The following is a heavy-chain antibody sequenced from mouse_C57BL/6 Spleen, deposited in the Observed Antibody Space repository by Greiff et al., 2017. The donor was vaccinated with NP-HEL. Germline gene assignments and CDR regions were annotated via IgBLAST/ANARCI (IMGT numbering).Heavy chain of an antibody. D-gene: IGHD1-1*01. CDR2: IYPSDSDT. J-gene: IGHJ2*01. CDR1: GYTFTSYW. V-gene: IGHV1-61*01. CDR3: ASQGTYYGSISYYFDY. Sequence: QVQLKQPGAELVRPGSSVKLSCKASGYTFTSYWMDWVKQRPGQGLEWIGNIYPSDSDTHYNQKFKDKATLTVDKSSSTAYMQLSSLTSEDSAVYYCASQGTYYGSISYYFDYWGQGTTLTVSS.